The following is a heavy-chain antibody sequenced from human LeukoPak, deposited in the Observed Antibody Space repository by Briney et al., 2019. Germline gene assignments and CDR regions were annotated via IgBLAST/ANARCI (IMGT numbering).Heavy chain of an antibody. V-gene: IGHV3-23*01. Sequence: GGSLRLSCAASGFTFSSYAMSWVRQAPGKGLEWVSAISGSGGSTYYADSVKGRFTISRDNAKNSLYLQMNSLRAEDTAVYYCARDSPDYYGSGSYDPWGQGTLVTVSS. CDR2: ISGSGGST. D-gene: IGHD3-10*01. CDR3: ARDSPDYYGSGSYDP. J-gene: IGHJ5*02. CDR1: GFTFSSYA.